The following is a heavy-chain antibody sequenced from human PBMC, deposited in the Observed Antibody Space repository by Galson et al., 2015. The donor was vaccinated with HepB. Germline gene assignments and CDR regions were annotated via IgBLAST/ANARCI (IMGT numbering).Heavy chain of an antibody. Sequence: SVKVSCKASGYTFTSYAMHWVRQAPGQRLEWMGWINAGNGNTKYSQKFQGRVTITRDTSASTVYMELSSLRSEDTAVYYCARGNYDFWSGYHGWFDPWGQGTLVTVSS. D-gene: IGHD3-3*01. V-gene: IGHV1-3*01. CDR3: ARGNYDFWSGYHGWFDP. CDR2: INAGNGNT. J-gene: IGHJ5*02. CDR1: GYTFTSYA.